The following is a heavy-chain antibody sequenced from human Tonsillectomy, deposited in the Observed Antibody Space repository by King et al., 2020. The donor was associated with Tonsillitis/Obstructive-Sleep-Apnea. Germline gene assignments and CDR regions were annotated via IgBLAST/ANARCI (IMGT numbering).Heavy chain of an antibody. CDR1: GYTFTTYA. V-gene: IGHV7-4-1*02. D-gene: IGHD2-2*01. Sequence: VQLVESGSELKKPGASVKISCKASGYTFTTYAMNWVRQAPGQGLEWMGWINTNTGNPTYAQGFTGRFVFSLDTSVSTAYLQISSLKAEDTAVYYCARGAFSYPPSVPAPMEEFDYWGQGTLVTVSS. CDR3: ARGAFSYPPSVPAPMEEFDY. J-gene: IGHJ4*02. CDR2: INTNTGNP.